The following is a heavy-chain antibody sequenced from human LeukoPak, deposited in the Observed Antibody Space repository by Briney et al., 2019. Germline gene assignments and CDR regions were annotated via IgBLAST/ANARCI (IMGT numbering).Heavy chain of an antibody. V-gene: IGHV3-53*01. CDR2: IYSGGST. CDR3: AKVASLCTSTSCVRGGFDY. J-gene: IGHJ4*02. Sequence: QPGGSLRLSCAASGFTVSNNYMTWVRQAPGKGLEWVSVIYSGGSTFYADSVKGRFTISRDNSKNTLYLQMNSLRAEDTAKYYCAKVASLCTSTSCVRGGFDYWGQGTLVTVSS. CDR1: GFTVSNNY. D-gene: IGHD2-2*01.